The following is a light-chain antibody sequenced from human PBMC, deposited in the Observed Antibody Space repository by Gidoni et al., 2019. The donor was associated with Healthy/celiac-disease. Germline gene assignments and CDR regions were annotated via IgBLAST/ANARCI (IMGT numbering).Light chain of an antibody. V-gene: IGKV1-39*01. CDR3: QQSFSTRWT. Sequence: DIQITPSPSSLSASVGDRVTITCRASQSISSYLNWYQQKPGKAPKLLIYAASSLQSGVPSRFSGSGSGTDFTLTISSLQPEDFATYYCQQSFSTRWTFXQXTKVEIK. CDR1: QSISSY. J-gene: IGKJ1*01. CDR2: AAS.